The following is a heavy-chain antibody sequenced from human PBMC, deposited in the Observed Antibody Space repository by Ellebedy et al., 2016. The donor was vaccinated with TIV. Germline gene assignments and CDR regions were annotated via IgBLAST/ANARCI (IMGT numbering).Heavy chain of an antibody. CDR2: ISSRSDSK. V-gene: IGHV3-48*02. CDR1: GFIFSIHW. J-gene: IGHJ4*02. CDR3: AREDVTHLSY. D-gene: IGHD2-21*02. Sequence: GESLKISXAASGFIFSIHWMGWVRQAPGKGLEWVSYISSRSDSKHYADSVKGRFTISRDNAKNSLYLQMSSLGDEDTAVYYCAREDVTHLSYWGQGTLVTVSS.